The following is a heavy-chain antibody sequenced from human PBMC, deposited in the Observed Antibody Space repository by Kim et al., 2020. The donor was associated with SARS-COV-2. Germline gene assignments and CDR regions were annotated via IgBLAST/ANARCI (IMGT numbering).Heavy chain of an antibody. Sequence: ASVKVSCKASGYTFTSYGISWVRQAPGQGLEWMGWISAYNGNTNYAQKLQGRVTMTTDTSTNTAYMELRSLRSDDTAVYYCARPGYCSGGSCYSGSFDYWGQGTLVTVSS. J-gene: IGHJ4*02. V-gene: IGHV1-18*01. D-gene: IGHD2-15*01. CDR2: ISAYNGNT. CDR1: GYTFTSYG. CDR3: ARPGYCSGGSCYSGSFDY.